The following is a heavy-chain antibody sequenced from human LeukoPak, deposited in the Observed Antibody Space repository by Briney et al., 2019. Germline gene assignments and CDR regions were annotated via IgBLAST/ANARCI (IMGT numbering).Heavy chain of an antibody. Sequence: PSETLSLTCTVSGCSISSNYWSWIRQPAGKGLEWIGRIYSSGSTNYNPSLRSRVSMSVYTSKNQCSLTLSSVTAADTAVYYCARVLYSGGDDFFDCWGQGTLATVSS. J-gene: IGHJ4*02. CDR2: IYSSGST. CDR3: ARVLYSGGDDFFDC. D-gene: IGHD5-12*01. V-gene: IGHV4-4*07. CDR1: GCSISSNY.